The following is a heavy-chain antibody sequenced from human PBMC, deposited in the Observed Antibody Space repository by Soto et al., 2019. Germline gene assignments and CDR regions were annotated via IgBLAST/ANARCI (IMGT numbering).Heavy chain of an antibody. CDR1: GFIFGNYM. D-gene: IGHD2-15*01. Sequence: EVKLLESGRGLVQPGESLRLSCAFSGFIFGNYMMTWVSQAPVKGLEWVSTIRDGGESTYYAGSVKGRFTISSDNSKKTLYLQMDSLGVEDTSVYYCAPHVHCRGGSGNYDAFDIRGQGTMVSVSS. V-gene: IGHV3-23*01. CDR3: APHVHCRGGSGNYDAFDI. J-gene: IGHJ3*02. CDR2: IRDGGEST.